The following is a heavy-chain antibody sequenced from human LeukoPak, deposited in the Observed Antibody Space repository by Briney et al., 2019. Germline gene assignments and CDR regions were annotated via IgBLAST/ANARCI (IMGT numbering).Heavy chain of an antibody. Sequence: PGGSLRLSCAASGLTFSSYAMSWVRQAPGKGLEWVSAISGSGGSTYYADSVKGRFTISRDNSKNTLYLQMNSLRAEDTAVYYCALEPIFGVVTNLVGYWGQGTLVTVSS. D-gene: IGHD3-3*01. CDR2: ISGSGGST. V-gene: IGHV3-23*01. CDR1: GLTFSSYA. CDR3: ALEPIFGVVTNLVGY. J-gene: IGHJ4*02.